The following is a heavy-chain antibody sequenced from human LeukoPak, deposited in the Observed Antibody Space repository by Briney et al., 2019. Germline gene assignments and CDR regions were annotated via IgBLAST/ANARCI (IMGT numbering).Heavy chain of an antibody. D-gene: IGHD2-2*01. J-gene: IGHJ4*02. CDR1: GFTFDDYA. CDR2: ISWNSGSI. CDR3: AKLTRLCNTSCRDY. Sequence: PGRSLRLSCAASGFTFDDYAMHWVRQAPGKGLEWVSGISWNSGSIGYADSVKGRFTISRDNSKNTLYLQMNSLRAEDTAVYYCAKLTRLCNTSCRDYWGQGTLVTVSS. V-gene: IGHV3-9*01.